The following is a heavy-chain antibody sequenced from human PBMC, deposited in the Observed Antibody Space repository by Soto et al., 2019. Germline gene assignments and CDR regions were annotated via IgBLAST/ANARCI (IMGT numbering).Heavy chain of an antibody. Sequence: WTWIRQSPGKGLEWIGYTYQSGSAYYNPSLKSRVTISVDRSKNQFSLNQTSVTAADTAVYYCARDYYGMDVWGQGTTVTVSS. CDR2: TYQSGSA. CDR3: ARDYYGMDV. J-gene: IGHJ6*02. V-gene: IGHV4-30-2*06.